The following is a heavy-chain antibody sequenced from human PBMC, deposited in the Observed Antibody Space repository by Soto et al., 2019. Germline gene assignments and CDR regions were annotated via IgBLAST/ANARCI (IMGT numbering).Heavy chain of an antibody. V-gene: IGHV4-39*01. D-gene: IGHD2-8*01. Sequence: QLQLQESGPGLVKPSETLSLTCTVSGGSISSSSYYWGWIRQPPGKGLEWIGSIYYSGSTYYNPSLKSRVTISVDTSKNQFSLKLSSVTAADTAVYYCASNSDYCTNGVCPLPRGLDNWFDPWGQGTLVTVSS. J-gene: IGHJ5*02. CDR3: ASNSDYCTNGVCPLPRGLDNWFDP. CDR1: GGSISSSSYY. CDR2: IYYSGST.